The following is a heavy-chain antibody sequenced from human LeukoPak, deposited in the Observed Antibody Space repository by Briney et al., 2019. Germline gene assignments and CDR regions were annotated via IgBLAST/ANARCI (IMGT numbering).Heavy chain of an antibody. J-gene: IGHJ6*02. D-gene: IGHD3-9*01. Sequence: GGSLRLSCAASGFTFSSYGMHWVRQAPGKGLEWVAVISYDGSNKYYADSVKGRFTISRDNSKNTLYLQMNSLRAEDTAVYYCAKDIRYFVWPYGMDVWGQGTTVTVSS. CDR3: AKDIRYFVWPYGMDV. V-gene: IGHV3-30*18. CDR1: GFTFSSYG. CDR2: ISYDGSNK.